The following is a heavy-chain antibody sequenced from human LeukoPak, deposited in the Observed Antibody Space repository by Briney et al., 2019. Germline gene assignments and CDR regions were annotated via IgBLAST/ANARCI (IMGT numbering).Heavy chain of an antibody. J-gene: IGHJ3*02. CDR1: GFTFSSYA. CDR3: AKTHNGDGYNYQNAFDI. Sequence: GGSLRLSCAASGFTFSSYAMSWVRQAPGKGREWVSAISGSGGSTYYADSVKGRFTISRDNSKNTLYLQMNSLRAEDTAVYYCAKTHNGDGYNYQNAFDIWGQGTMVTVSS. V-gene: IGHV3-23*01. D-gene: IGHD5-24*01. CDR2: ISGSGGST.